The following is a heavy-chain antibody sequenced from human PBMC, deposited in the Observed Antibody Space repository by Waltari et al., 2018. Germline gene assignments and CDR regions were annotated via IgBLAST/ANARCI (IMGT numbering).Heavy chain of an antibody. D-gene: IGHD3-16*01. J-gene: IGHJ6*02. Sequence: EEQLLESGGGLVQPGGSLRLSCAASGFTFSSYAMSWVSQAPGKGLEWVSSISGSGAAIYYADSVKGRFTISRDNSKNTLYLQMISLRAEDTAVYYCAEAGLYVRDYYYDYSMGVWGQGTTVTVSS. CDR2: ISGSGAAI. CDR3: AEAGLYVRDYYYDYSMGV. V-gene: IGHV3-23*01. CDR1: GFTFSSYA.